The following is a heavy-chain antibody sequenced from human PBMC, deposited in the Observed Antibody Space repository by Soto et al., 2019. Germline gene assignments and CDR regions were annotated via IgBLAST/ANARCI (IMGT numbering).Heavy chain of an antibody. CDR2: IYSGGST. CDR1: GFTVSSNY. CDR3: ARDPYYDSSGYLASNGMDV. Sequence: PGGSLRLSCAASGFTVSSNYMSWVRQAPGKGLEWVSVIYSGGSTYYADSVKGRFTISRDNSKNTLYLQMNSLRAEDTAVYYCARDPYYDSSGYLASNGMDVWGQGNTVTVSS. J-gene: IGHJ6*01. V-gene: IGHV3-53*05. D-gene: IGHD3-22*01.